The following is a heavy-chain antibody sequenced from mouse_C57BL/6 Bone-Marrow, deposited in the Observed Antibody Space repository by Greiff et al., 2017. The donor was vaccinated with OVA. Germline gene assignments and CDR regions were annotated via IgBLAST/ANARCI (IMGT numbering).Heavy chain of an antibody. CDR3: ARRELPLWYFDV. CDR2: ISSGGSYT. J-gene: IGHJ1*03. D-gene: IGHD5-5*01. CDR1: GFTFSSYG. Sequence: EVKVVESGGDLVKPGGSLKLSCAASGFTFSSYGMSWVRQTPDKRLEWVATISSGGSYTYYPDSVKGRFTISRDNAKNTLYLQMSSLKSEDTAMYYCARRELPLWYFDVWGTRTTVTVSS. V-gene: IGHV5-6*02.